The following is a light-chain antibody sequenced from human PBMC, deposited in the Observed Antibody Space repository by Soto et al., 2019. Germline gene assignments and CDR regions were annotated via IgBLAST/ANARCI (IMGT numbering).Light chain of an antibody. Sequence: QSALTQPASVSGSPGQSITISCIGTGTDVGGYKYVSWYQQHPVKAPKLIIYDVSERPSGVSNHFSGSKSGNTASLTISGLQAEDEADYYCTSYTSSNTLVFGTGIKVTVL. CDR1: GTDVGGYKY. CDR3: TSYTSSNTLV. V-gene: IGLV2-14*03. CDR2: DVS. J-gene: IGLJ1*01.